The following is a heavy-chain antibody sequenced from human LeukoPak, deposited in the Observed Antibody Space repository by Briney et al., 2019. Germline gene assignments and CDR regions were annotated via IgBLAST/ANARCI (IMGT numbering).Heavy chain of an antibody. CDR1: GFTSSNAW. V-gene: IGHV3-15*01. J-gene: IGHJ3*02. CDR3: TTDCSSTSCFGDGAFDI. Sequence: GGSLRLSCATSGFTSSNAWMSWARQAPGKGLEWVGRIKGKPDGGTTDYAAPVKGRFTISRDDSKNTLYLQMNNLETEDTAVYYCTTDCSSTSCFGDGAFDIWGQGTMVTVPS. CDR2: IKGKPDGGTT. D-gene: IGHD2-2*01.